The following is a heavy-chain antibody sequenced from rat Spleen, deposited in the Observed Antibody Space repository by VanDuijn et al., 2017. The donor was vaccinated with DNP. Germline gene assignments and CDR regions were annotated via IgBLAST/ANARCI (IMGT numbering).Heavy chain of an antibody. CDR1: GFTFSNYG. V-gene: IGHV5S13*01. Sequence: EVQLVESGGGLVQPGRSLKLSCAASGFTFSNYGMAWVRQAPTKGLEWVASITNSGGSTYYRDSVKGRFTISRDNAKSTLYLQMDSLRSEDTATYYCKVIAAIRVDAWGQGTSVTVSS. CDR3: KVIAAIRVDA. CDR2: ITNSGGST. D-gene: IGHD1-2*01. J-gene: IGHJ4*01.